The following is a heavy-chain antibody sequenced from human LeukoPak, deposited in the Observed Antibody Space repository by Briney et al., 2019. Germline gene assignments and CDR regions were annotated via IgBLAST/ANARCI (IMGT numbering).Heavy chain of an antibody. Sequence: GASVKVSCKASGGTFSSYAISWVRQAPGQGLEWMGGIIPIFGTANYAQKFQGRVTMTEDTSTDTAYMELSSLRSEDTAVYYCATDPRYSSGWGNDYWGQGTLVTVSS. CDR2: IIPIFGTA. V-gene: IGHV1-69*06. D-gene: IGHD6-19*01. J-gene: IGHJ4*02. CDR1: GGTFSSYA. CDR3: ATDPRYSSGWGNDY.